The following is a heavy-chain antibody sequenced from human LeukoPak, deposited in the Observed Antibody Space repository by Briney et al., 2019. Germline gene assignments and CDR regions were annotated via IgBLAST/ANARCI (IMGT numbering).Heavy chain of an antibody. J-gene: IGHJ4*02. CDR1: GGSISSSSYY. D-gene: IGHD3-10*01. Sequence: PSETLSLTCTVSGGSISSSSYYWGWIRQPPGKGLEWIGSIYYSGSTYYNPSLKSRVTISVDTSKNQFSLKLSSVTAADTAVYYCARVPQRGAYYYGSGSYYTWRHGGVFDYWGQGTLVTVSS. CDR3: ARVPQRGAYYYGSGSYYTWRHGGVFDY. V-gene: IGHV4-39*01. CDR2: IYYSGST.